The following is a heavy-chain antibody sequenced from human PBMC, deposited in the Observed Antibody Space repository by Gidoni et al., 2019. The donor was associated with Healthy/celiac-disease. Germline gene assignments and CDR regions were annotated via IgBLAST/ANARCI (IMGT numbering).Heavy chain of an antibody. CDR1: GYTFTSYG. V-gene: IGHV1-18*01. Sequence: QVQLVQSGAEVKKPGASVKVSCKASGYTFTSYGISWVRQAPGQGLEWMGWISAYNGNTNYAQKLQGRVTMTTDTSTSTVYMELRSLRSDDTAVYYCAREYYYDSSGYETLSFDYWGQGTLVTVSS. J-gene: IGHJ4*02. CDR2: ISAYNGNT. CDR3: AREYYYDSSGYETLSFDY. D-gene: IGHD3-22*01.